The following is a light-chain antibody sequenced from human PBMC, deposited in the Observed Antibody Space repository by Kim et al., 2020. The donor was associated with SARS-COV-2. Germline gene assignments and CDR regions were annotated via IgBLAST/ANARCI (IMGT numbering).Light chain of an antibody. CDR1: QGISSY. CDR2: AAS. CDR3: QQYYSYST. J-gene: IGKJ1*01. V-gene: IGKV1-8*01. Sequence: AIRITQSPSSLSASTGDRVTITCRASQGISSYLAWYQQKPGKAPKLLIYAASTLQSGVPSRFSGSGSGTDFTLTISCLQSEDFATYFCQQYYSYSTFGQGSKVKIK.